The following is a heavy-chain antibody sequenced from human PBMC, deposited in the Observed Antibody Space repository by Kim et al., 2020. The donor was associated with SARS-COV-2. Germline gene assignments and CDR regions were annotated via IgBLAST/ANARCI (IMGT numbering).Heavy chain of an antibody. CDR3: ARVYCSSTSCPFDY. V-gene: IGHV4-31*03. CDR1: GGSISSGGYY. J-gene: IGHJ4*02. D-gene: IGHD2-2*01. CDR2: IYYSGST. Sequence: SETLSLTCTVSGGSISSGGYYWSWIRQHPGKGLEWIGYIYYSGSTYYNPSLKSRVTISVDTSKNQFSLKLSSVTAADTAVYYCARVYCSSTSCPFDYWGQGTLVTVSS.